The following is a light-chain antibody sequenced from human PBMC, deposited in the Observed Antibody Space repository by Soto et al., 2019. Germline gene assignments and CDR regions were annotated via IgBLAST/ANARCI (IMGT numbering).Light chain of an antibody. Sequence: DIQMTQSPSSLSASVGDRVTITCRASQSISSYLNWYQQKPGKAPKLLIYAASSLQSGVPSRFSGSGSGTDFTLTISSLQPEDFATYYCQQSYSTPAPRTFGQGTKLEIK. V-gene: IGKV1-39*01. CDR1: QSISSY. J-gene: IGKJ2*01. CDR2: AAS. CDR3: QQSYSTPAPRT.